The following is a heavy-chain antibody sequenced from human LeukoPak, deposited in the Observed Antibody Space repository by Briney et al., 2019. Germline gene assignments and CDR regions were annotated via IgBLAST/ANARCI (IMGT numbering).Heavy chain of an antibody. Sequence: GGSLRLSCAASGFTFSSYAMHWVRQAPGKGLEYVSAISSNGGSTYYANSVKGRFTISRDNSKNTLYLQMGSLRAEDMAVYYCARADTDYGDYVRVDDAFDIWGQGTMVTVSS. CDR2: ISSNGGST. V-gene: IGHV3-64*01. CDR3: ARADTDYGDYVRVDDAFDI. J-gene: IGHJ3*02. CDR1: GFTFSSYA. D-gene: IGHD4-17*01.